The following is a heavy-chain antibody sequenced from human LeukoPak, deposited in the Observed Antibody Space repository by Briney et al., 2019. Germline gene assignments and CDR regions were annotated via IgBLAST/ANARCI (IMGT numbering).Heavy chain of an antibody. D-gene: IGHD2-8*01. CDR2: IYTSGST. CDR3: ARLYCTNGVCYLGY. CDR1: GSSISSYY. V-gene: IGHV4-4*09. J-gene: IGHJ4*02. Sequence: PSETLSLTCTVSGSSISSYYWSWIRQPPGKGLEWIGYIYTSGSTNYNPSLKSRVTISVDTSKNQFSLKLSSVTAADTAVYYCARLYCTNGVCYLGYWGQGTLVTVSS.